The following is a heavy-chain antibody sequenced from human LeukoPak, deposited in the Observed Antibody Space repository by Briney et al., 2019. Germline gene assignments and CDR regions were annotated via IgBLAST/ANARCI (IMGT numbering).Heavy chain of an antibody. J-gene: IGHJ4*02. V-gene: IGHV4-59*01. CDR1: GGSINSYY. D-gene: IGHD3-22*01. Sequence: SETLSLTCTVSGGSINSYYWSWIRQHPGKGLEWIGYIYYSGSTNYNPSLKSRVTISVDTSKNQFSLKLSSVTAADTAVYYCARVSDSIDYWGQGTLVTVSS. CDR2: IYYSGST. CDR3: ARVSDSIDY.